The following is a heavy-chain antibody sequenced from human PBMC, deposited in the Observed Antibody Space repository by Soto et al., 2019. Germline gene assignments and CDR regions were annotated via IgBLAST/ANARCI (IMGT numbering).Heavy chain of an antibody. CDR2: IGSSSTYI. J-gene: IGHJ4*02. Sequence: EVQLVESGGGLVKPGGSLRLSCAASGLTFSTYSMNWVRQAPGKGLEWVSYIGSSSTYIDYADSVKGRFTISRDNAKNSRYLQMNSLRAEDTAVYYCARSNSGNCFDYWGQGTLVTVSS. V-gene: IGHV3-21*01. D-gene: IGHD1-26*01. CDR3: ARSNSGNCFDY. CDR1: GLTFSTYS.